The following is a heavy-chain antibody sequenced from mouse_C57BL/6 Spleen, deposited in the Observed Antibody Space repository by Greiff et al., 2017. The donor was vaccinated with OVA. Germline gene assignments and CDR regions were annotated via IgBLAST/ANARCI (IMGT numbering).Heavy chain of an antibody. Sequence: EVQLQQSGPELVKPGASVKIPCKASGYTFTDYNMDWVKQSPGKSLEWIGDINPNNGGTIYNQKFKGKATLTVDKSSSTAYMELRSLTSEDTAVYYGARSLIYYGSSYFDYWGQGTTLTVSS. J-gene: IGHJ2*01. CDR3: ARSLIYYGSSYFDY. CDR1: GYTFTDYN. V-gene: IGHV1-18*01. D-gene: IGHD1-1*01. CDR2: INPNNGGT.